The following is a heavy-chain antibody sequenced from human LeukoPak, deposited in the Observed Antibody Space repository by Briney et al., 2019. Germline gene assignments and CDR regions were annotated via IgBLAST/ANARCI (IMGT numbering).Heavy chain of an antibody. CDR1: GYTFTSYG. CDR2: ISAYNGNT. V-gene: IGHV1-18*01. D-gene: IGHD6-13*01. CDR3: AREEVSWYSRPDGMDV. J-gene: IGHJ6*02. Sequence: SVKVSCKASGYTFTSYGISWVRQAPGQGLEWMGWISAYNGNTNYAQKLQGRVTMTTDTSTSTAYMELRSLRSDDTAVYYCAREEVSWYSRPDGMDVWGQGTTVTVSS.